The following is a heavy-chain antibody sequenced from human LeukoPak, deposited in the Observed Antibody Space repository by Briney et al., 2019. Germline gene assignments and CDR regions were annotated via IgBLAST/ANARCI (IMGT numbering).Heavy chain of an antibody. J-gene: IGHJ4*02. V-gene: IGHV3-11*04. CDR1: GFTFSDYY. Sequence: PGRSLRLSCTASGFTFSDYYMSWIRQAPGKGLEWVSYISSSGSTIYYADSVKGRFTISRDNAKNSLYLQMNSLRAEDTAVYYCARAPSYCSSTSCPLDYWGQGTVVTVSS. CDR3: ARAPSYCSSTSCPLDY. CDR2: ISSSGSTI. D-gene: IGHD2-2*01.